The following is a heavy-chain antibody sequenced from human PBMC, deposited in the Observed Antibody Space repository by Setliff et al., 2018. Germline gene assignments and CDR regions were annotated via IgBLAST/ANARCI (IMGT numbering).Heavy chain of an antibody. J-gene: IGHJ3*02. CDR3: ARGRDIVGATGGAFDI. CDR1: GGTFSSYA. D-gene: IGHD1-26*01. V-gene: IGHV1-69*13. Sequence: SVKVSCKASGGTFSSYAISWVRQAPGQGLEWMGEIIPIFGTANYAQKFQGRVTITADESTSTAYMELSSLRSEDTAVYYCARGRDIVGATGGAFDIWGQGTMVTVSS. CDR2: IIPIFGTA.